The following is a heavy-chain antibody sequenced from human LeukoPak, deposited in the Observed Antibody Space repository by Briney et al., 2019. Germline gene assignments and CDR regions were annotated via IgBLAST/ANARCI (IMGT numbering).Heavy chain of an antibody. Sequence: GASVKVSCKASGYTFTGYYMHWVRQAPGQGLEWMGWINPNSGGTNYAQKFQGRVTMTRDTSISTAYMELSSLRSEDTAVYYCAREGPHYYDSSGHRGGYAFDIWGQGTMVTVSS. CDR3: AREGPHYYDSSGHRGGYAFDI. D-gene: IGHD3-22*01. CDR2: INPNSGGT. J-gene: IGHJ3*02. V-gene: IGHV1-2*02. CDR1: GYTFTGYY.